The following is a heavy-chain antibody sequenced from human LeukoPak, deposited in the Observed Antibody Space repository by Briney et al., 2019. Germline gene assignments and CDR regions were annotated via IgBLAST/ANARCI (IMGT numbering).Heavy chain of an antibody. CDR3: ARVMNDYGDYVFDY. Sequence: PGGSLRLSCAASGFTFRIYSMNWVRQAPGKWLEWVSFIRSSSSYIYYADSVKGRFTISRDNAKNSLYLQMNSLRTEDTAVYYCARVMNDYGDYVFDYWGQGTLVTVSS. D-gene: IGHD4-17*01. CDR1: GFTFRIYS. V-gene: IGHV3-21*01. CDR2: IRSSSSYI. J-gene: IGHJ4*02.